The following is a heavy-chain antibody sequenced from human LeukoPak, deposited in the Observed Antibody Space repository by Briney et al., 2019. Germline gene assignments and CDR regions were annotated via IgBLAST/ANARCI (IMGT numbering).Heavy chain of an antibody. J-gene: IGHJ5*02. D-gene: IGHD2-2*01. V-gene: IGHV1-18*01. CDR3: ARAAVGRYCSSTSCWFDP. CDR2: ISAYNGNT. CDR1: NYTFTSYG. Sequence: GASVKVSCKASNYTFTSYGISWVRQAPGQGLEWMGWISAYNGNTNYAQKLQGRVTMTTDTSTSTAYMELRSLRSDDTAVYYCARAAVGRYCSSTSCWFDPWGQGTLVTVSS.